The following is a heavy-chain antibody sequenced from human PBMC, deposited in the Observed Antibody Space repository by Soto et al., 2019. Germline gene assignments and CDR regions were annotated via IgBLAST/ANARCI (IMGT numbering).Heavy chain of an antibody. D-gene: IGHD3-10*01. CDR2: IYYSGST. J-gene: IGHJ4*02. V-gene: IGHV4-59*01. Sequence: ETLSLTCTVSGGSISSYYWSWIRQPPGKGLEWIGYIYYSGSTNYNPSLKSRVTISVDTSKNQFSLKLSSVTAADTAVYYCARFVPYGSGFDYWGQGTLVTVSS. CDR3: ARFVPYGSGFDY. CDR1: GGSISSYY.